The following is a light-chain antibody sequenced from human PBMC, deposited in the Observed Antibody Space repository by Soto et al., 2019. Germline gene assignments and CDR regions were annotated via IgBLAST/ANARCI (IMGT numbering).Light chain of an antibody. V-gene: IGKV3-20*01. Sequence: DNVLTQSPGILAFAPGERATLSCRASQSVTNSFFAWYQQKPGQAPRLLIYSISSRATGIPDRFSGSGSGTDFTLSISXLEPEDFVVYYCQQYSTLPHTFGQGTK. CDR2: SIS. J-gene: IGKJ2*01. CDR1: QSVTNSF. CDR3: QQYSTLPHT.